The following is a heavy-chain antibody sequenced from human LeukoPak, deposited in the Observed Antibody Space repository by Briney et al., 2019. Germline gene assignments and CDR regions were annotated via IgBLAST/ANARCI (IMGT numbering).Heavy chain of an antibody. CDR2: ISYGDGSA. Sequence: PGGSLRLPCTASGFTFCSYVEICARDAPGKGLECFSNISYGDGSAYYADSVKGRFTISRDNPKNKLYLQMNTLIADDTAIYYCAKRRNQDYGMDVWGQGTSVTVSS. CDR3: AKRRNQDYGMDV. V-gene: IGHV3-23*01. J-gene: IGHJ6*02. D-gene: IGHD1-14*01. CDR1: GFTFCSYV.